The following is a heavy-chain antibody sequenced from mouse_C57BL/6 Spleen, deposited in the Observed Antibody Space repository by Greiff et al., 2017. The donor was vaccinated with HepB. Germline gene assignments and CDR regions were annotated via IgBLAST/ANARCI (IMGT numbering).Heavy chain of an antibody. J-gene: IGHJ4*01. CDR2: IYPGSGST. D-gene: IGHD2-4*01. Sequence: QVQLQQPGAELVKPGASVKMSCKASGYTFTSYWITWVKQRPGQGLEWIGDIYPGSGSTNYNEKFKSKATLTVDTSSSTAYMQLSSLTSEDSAVYYCARRYYDYGRYAMDYWGQGTSVTVSS. CDR3: ARRYYDYGRYAMDY. V-gene: IGHV1-55*01. CDR1: GYTFTSYW.